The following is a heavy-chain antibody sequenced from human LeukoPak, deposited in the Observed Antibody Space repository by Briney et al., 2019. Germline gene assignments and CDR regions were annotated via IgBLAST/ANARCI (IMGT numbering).Heavy chain of an antibody. V-gene: IGHV4-39*01. CDR1: GGSISSSLDS. CDR3: ARHGLISSGWSHWFDP. J-gene: IGHJ5*02. D-gene: IGHD6-13*01. CDR2: IYYSGNT. Sequence: PSETLSLTCSVSGGSISSSLDSWGWIRQSPGKGLEWIGTIYYSGNTHYSPSLKSRVTISVDTSKNQFSLKLSSMTAADTAVHYCARHGLISSGWSHWFDPWGQGTLVTVSS.